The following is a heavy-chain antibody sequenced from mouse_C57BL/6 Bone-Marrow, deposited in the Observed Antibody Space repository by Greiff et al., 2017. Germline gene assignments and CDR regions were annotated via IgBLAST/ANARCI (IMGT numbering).Heavy chain of an antibody. D-gene: IGHD1-1*01. CDR1: GYTFTSYW. CDR2: IHPSDSDT. J-gene: IGHJ1*03. CDR3: AIVVTTVGAPALDG. V-gene: IGHV1-74*01. Sequence: QVQLQQPGAELVKPGASVKVSCKASGYTFTSYWMHWVKQRPGQGLEWIGRIHPSDSDTNSNQKFKGKATLTVDKSSSPAYMQLSSLTSEDSAVYYWAIVVTTVGAPALDGWGTGTTVTVSS.